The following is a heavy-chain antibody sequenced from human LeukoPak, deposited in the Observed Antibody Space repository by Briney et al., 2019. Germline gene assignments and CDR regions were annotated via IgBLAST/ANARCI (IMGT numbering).Heavy chain of an antibody. CDR3: ARRRQLGVRGSEIDY. CDR2: MYYSGST. Sequence: PSETLSLTCTVSGGSISSSSYYWGWICQSPGKGVEWIGSMYYSGSTYYNPSLKSRVTISVDTSKNQFSLKLSSVTAADTAVYYCARRRQLGVRGSEIDYWGQGTLVTVSS. D-gene: IGHD3-10*02. V-gene: IGHV4-39*07. J-gene: IGHJ4*02. CDR1: GGSISSSSYY.